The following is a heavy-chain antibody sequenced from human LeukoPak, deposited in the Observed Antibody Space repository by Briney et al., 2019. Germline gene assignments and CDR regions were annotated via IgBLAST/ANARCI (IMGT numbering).Heavy chain of an antibody. CDR1: GFTFSTYA. Sequence: PGASLRLSCADSGFTFSTYAMSWVRQAPGKGLDWIGEINHSGSTNYNPSLKSRVTISVDTSKNQFSLKLSSVTAADTAVYYCARVVSTVTHPVGYWGQGTLVTVSS. CDR3: ARVVSTVTHPVGY. D-gene: IGHD4-17*01. V-gene: IGHV4-34*01. J-gene: IGHJ4*02. CDR2: INHSGST.